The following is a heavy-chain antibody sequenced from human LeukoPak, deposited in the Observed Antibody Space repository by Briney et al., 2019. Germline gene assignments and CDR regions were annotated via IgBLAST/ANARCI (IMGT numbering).Heavy chain of an antibody. CDR1: GFTFSSYA. CDR2: ISGSGGST. V-gene: IGHV3-23*01. Sequence: PGGSLRLSCAASGFTFSSYAMSWVRQAPGKGLEWVSAISGSGGSTYYADSVKGRFTISRDNSKNTLYLQMNSLRAEDTAVYYCARSGYCSSTSCYYYFDYWGQGTLVTVSS. J-gene: IGHJ4*02. D-gene: IGHD2-2*01. CDR3: ARSGYCSSTSCYYYFDY.